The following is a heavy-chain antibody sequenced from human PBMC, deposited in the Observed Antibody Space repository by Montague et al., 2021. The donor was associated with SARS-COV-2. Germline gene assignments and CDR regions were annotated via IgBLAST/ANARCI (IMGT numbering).Heavy chain of an antibody. Sequence: SETLSLTCAVYDGSFSDYSWTWFRQPPGKGLEWSGEINHSGSTHYNPSLKSRVTISVDTSKNQFSLKMTSVTAADTAVYYCARGRQHINMVVVVVTGGVYYFDFWGQG. V-gene: IGHV4-34*01. D-gene: IGHD3-22*01. CDR2: INHSGST. CDR1: DGSFSDYS. J-gene: IGHJ4*02. CDR3: ARGRQHINMVVVVVTGGVYYFDF.